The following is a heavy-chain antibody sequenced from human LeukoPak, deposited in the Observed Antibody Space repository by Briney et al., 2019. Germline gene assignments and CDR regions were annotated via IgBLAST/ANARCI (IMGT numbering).Heavy chain of an antibody. D-gene: IGHD1-26*01. CDR1: GGSVSSGSYY. CDR3: ARLGRGEHRPFDY. CDR2: IYYSGST. Sequence: PSETLSLTCTVSGGSVSSGSYYWSWIRQPPGKGLEWIGYIYYSGSTNYNPSLKSRVTISVDTSKNQFSLKLSSVTAADTAVYYCARLGRGEHRPFDYWGQGTLVTVSS. V-gene: IGHV4-61*01. J-gene: IGHJ4*02.